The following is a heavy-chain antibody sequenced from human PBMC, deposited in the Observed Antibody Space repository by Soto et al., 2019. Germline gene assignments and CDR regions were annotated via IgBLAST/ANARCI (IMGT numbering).Heavy chain of an antibody. CDR1: GFTFRSYW. D-gene: IGHD4-17*01. J-gene: IGHJ4*02. CDR2: INSDGSST. Sequence: PGGAPRLSLSAPGFTFRSYWMHWGRPAPGKGLVWVSRINSDGSSTSYADSVKGRFTISRDNAKNTLYLQMNSLRAEDTAVYYCARGSYYGDYFDYWGQGTLVTVSS. CDR3: ARGSYYGDYFDY. V-gene: IGHV3-74*01.